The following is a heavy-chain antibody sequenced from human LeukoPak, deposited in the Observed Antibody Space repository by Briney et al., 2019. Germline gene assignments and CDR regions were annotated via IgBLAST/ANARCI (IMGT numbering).Heavy chain of an antibody. V-gene: IGHV3-23*01. J-gene: IGHJ4*02. CDR2: ISPAGGTT. D-gene: IGHD6-13*01. CDR1: GFTFSSEA. Sequence: GGSLRLSCTVSGFTFSSEAMGWVRQLPGGGLEWVSTISPAGGTTYYAESMKGRFTISRDNSKSTLYLQMNNLGVEDTAVYYCTRGKQQLFDYWGQGTLVTVSS. CDR3: TRGKQQLFDY.